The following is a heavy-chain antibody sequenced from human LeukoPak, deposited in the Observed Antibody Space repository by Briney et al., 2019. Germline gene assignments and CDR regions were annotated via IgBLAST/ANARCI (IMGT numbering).Heavy chain of an antibody. CDR1: GFTFSDYY. CDR2: MSSRGYPT. Sequence: GGSLRLSCLASGFTFSDYYMSWVRQAPGKGLEWISYMSSRGYPTYYAESVKGRFTVSRDNAKNSLYLQMNSLRAEDTAVYYCARAIDYGYPGGYWGQGTLVTVSS. J-gene: IGHJ4*02. CDR3: ARAIDYGYPGGY. D-gene: IGHD4-17*01. V-gene: IGHV3-11*04.